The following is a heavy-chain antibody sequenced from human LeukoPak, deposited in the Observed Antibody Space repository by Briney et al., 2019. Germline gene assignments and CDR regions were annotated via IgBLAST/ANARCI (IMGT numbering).Heavy chain of an antibody. CDR2: IKQDWSEK. V-gene: IGHV3-7*01. D-gene: IGHD2/OR15-2a*01. J-gene: IGHJ6*03. Sequence: GWSLRLSCAASRFTFSSYWMSWVRQAPGKGLDGVANIKQDWSEKYYVDSVKGRFTISRDNAQNSLYLQMNSLRADDPAVYYCARVKGGASEYNFYHYYMDVWGKGTTLTVSS. CDR1: RFTFSSYW. CDR3: ARVKGGASEYNFYHYYMDV.